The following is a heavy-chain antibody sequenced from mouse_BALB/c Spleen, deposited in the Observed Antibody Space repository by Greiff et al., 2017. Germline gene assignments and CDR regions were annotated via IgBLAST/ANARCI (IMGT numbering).Heavy chain of an antibody. CDR2: INPYNDGT. V-gene: IGHV1-14*01. CDR1: GYTFTSYV. D-gene: IGHD2-1*01. Sequence: VQLKESGPELVKPGASVKMSCKASGYTFTSYVMHWVKQKPGQGLEWIGYINPYNDGTKYNEKFKGKATLTSDKSSSTAYMELSSLTSEDSAVYYCARGGNGNSFDYWGQGTTLTVSS. J-gene: IGHJ2*01. CDR3: ARGGNGNSFDY.